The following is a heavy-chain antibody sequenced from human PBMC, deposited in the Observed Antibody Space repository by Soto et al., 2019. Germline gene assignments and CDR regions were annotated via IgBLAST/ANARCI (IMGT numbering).Heavy chain of an antibody. V-gene: IGHV1-18*01. D-gene: IGHD3-22*01. CDR3: ARDLYYDSSGYYYLTVDY. Sequence: ASVKVSCKASGYTFTSYGISWVRQAPGQGLEWMGWISAYNGNTNYAQKLQGRVTMTTDTSTSTAYMELRSLRSDDTAVYYCARDLYYDSSGYYYLTVDYWGQGTLVTVSS. J-gene: IGHJ4*02. CDR2: ISAYNGNT. CDR1: GYTFTSYG.